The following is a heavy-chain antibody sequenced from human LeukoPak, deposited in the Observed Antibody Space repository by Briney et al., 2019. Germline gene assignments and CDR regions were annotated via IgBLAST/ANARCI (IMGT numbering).Heavy chain of an antibody. J-gene: IGHJ4*02. V-gene: IGHV3-66*02. CDR3: ARDSGSAPFDY. CDR2: IYSGGST. Sequence: GGSLRLXCAASGFTVSSNYMSWVRQAPGKGLEWVSVIYSGGSTYYADSVEGRFTISRDNSKNTLYLQMNSLRAEDTAVYYCARDSGSAPFDYWGQGTLVTVSS. D-gene: IGHD1-26*01. CDR1: GFTVSSNY.